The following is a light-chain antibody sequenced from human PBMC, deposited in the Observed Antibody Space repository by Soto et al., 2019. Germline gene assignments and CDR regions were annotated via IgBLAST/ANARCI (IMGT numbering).Light chain of an antibody. CDR1: ESVSSS. J-gene: IGKJ2*01. CDR2: GAS. Sequence: EIVMTQPPVTLSVSPGERATLSCRASESVSSSLAWFQQKPGQAPRLLIYGASTRATGIPARFSGTGSGTEFTLTISSLQSEDFAVYYCQQYNNWPYTFGQGTKLEIK. V-gene: IGKV3-15*01. CDR3: QQYNNWPYT.